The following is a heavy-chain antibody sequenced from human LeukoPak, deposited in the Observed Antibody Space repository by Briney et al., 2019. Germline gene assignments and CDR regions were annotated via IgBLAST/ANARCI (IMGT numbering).Heavy chain of an antibody. CDR2: IIPILGTS. V-gene: IGHV1-69*13. CDR3: ARSKRQQLVLFDY. CDR1: GGTFSSYA. J-gene: IGHJ4*02. Sequence: ASVNVSCKASGGTFSSYAISWVRQAPGQGLAWMEGIIPILGTSNYAQKFQGRVTITADESTSTAYMELSSLRSEDTAVYYGARSKRQQLVLFDYWGQGTLVTVSS. D-gene: IGHD6-13*01.